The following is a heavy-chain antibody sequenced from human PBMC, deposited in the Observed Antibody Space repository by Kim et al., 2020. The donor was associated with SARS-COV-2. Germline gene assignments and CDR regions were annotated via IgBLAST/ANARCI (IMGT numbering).Heavy chain of an antibody. CDR1: GFTFSSYA. CDR3: AKAPGGYYDILTGYYSLYYFDY. Sequence: GGSLRLSCAASGFTFSSYAMSWVRQAPGKGLEWVSAISGSGGSTYYADSVKGRFTISRDNSKNTLYLQMNSLRAEDTAVYYCAKAPGGYYDILTGYYSLYYFDYWGQGTLVTVSS. J-gene: IGHJ4*02. CDR2: ISGSGGST. D-gene: IGHD3-9*01. V-gene: IGHV3-23*01.